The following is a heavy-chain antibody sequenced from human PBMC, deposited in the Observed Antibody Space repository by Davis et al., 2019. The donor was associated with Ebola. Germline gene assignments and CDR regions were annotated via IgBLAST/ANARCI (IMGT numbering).Heavy chain of an antibody. V-gene: IGHV3-9*01. J-gene: IGHJ6*02. D-gene: IGHD2-2*01. CDR1: GFSFEGYA. CDR2: INWNGNFI. Sequence: SLKISCAASGFSFEGYAMYWVRQAPGRGLDWVSTINWNGNFIDYADSVKGRFSVSRDNAKNSLYLQMNSLRAEDTAVYYCARDEGCSSTSCFIYYYYGMDVWGQGTTVTVSS. CDR3: ARDEGCSSTSCFIYYYYGMDV.